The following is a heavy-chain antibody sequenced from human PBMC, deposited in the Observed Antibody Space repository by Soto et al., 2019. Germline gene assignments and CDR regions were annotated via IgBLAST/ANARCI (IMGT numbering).Heavy chain of an antibody. D-gene: IGHD3-16*02. J-gene: IGHJ3*02. CDR1: GYTFTSYG. CDR2: ISAYNGNT. Sequence: QVQLVQSGAEVKKPGASVKVSCKASGYTFTSYGISWVRQAPGQGLEWMGWISAYNGNTNYAQKLQGRVTMTTDTSTSTAYMELRSLRSDDTAVYYCARSIMITFGGVIVRLDAFDIWGQVTMVTVSS. CDR3: ARSIMITFGGVIVRLDAFDI. V-gene: IGHV1-18*01.